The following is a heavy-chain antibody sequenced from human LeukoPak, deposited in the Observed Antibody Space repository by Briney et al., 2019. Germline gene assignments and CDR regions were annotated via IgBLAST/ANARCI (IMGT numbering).Heavy chain of an antibody. Sequence: PSETLSLTRTVSGRSISTTYGSWIRPPPGKGLEWIGYIYYSGCTYYNPSLRSRVTISVDTSKNQFSLNLNSVTAADTAVYYCARALSGTYGLFQHWGQGTLVTVS. D-gene: IGHD1-26*01. CDR1: GRSISTTY. CDR3: ARALSGTYGLFQH. CDR2: IYYSGCT. V-gene: IGHV4-59*01. J-gene: IGHJ1*01.